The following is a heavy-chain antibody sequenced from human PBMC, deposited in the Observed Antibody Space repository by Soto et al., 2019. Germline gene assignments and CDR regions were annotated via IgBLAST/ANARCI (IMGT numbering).Heavy chain of an antibody. CDR2: IYSGGST. CDR1: GFTVSSNY. V-gene: IGHV3-53*02. D-gene: IGHD6-13*01. CDR3: ARAGENSSSWYVPFDY. J-gene: IGHJ4*02. Sequence: EVQLVETGGGLIQPGGSLRLSCAASGFTVSSNYMSWVRQAPGKGLEWASVIYSGGSTYYADSVEGRFTISRDNSKNTLYLQMNSLRAEDTAVYYCARAGENSSSWYVPFDYWGQGTLVTVSS.